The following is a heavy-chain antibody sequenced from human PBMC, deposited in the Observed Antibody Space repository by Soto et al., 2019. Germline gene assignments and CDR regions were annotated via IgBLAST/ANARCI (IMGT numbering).Heavy chain of an antibody. CDR3: ARRGPQYMDV. CDR2: INVYNDNT. V-gene: IGHV1-18*01. D-gene: IGHD3-10*01. J-gene: IGHJ6*04. CDR1: VIGDG. Sequence: QDQLVQSGAEVKKPGASVKVSCKAFVIGDGISWVRQAPGQGLEWMGWINVYNDNTEYAPKFQGRVTMTTDTSTNTVYMELRSLRSDDTAVYYWARRGPQYMDVWGKGTTVTVSS.